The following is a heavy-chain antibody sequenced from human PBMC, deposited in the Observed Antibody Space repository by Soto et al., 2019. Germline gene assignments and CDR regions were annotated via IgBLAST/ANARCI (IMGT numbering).Heavy chain of an antibody. Sequence: QITLKESGPTLVKPTRTLTLTCTFSGFSLSTSGVGVGWIRQPPGKTLEWLALIYWDDDKRYSPSLRSKLTITKDTSKNQVVLTMTNVDPVDTATYYCAHIDYYDNRHAFDIWGQGTMVTVSS. V-gene: IGHV2-5*02. CDR1: GFSLSTSGVG. CDR3: AHIDYYDNRHAFDI. J-gene: IGHJ3*02. D-gene: IGHD3-22*01. CDR2: IYWDDDK.